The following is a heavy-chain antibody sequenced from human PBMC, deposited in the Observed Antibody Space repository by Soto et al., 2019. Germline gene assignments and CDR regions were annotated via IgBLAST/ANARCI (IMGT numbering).Heavy chain of an antibody. CDR1: GVSIRSGGFY. Sequence: SETLCLTCTVSGVSIRSGGFYWHWIRQLPGKGLEWIGYIDYSESTYSTPSLSSRATISVNTSKNQFSLNVRSLTAADTAVYFCAREGSSSSAYYFDYWGQGTLVTVSS. D-gene: IGHD6-6*01. CDR3: AREGSSSSAYYFDY. J-gene: IGHJ4*02. V-gene: IGHV4-31*03. CDR2: IDYSEST.